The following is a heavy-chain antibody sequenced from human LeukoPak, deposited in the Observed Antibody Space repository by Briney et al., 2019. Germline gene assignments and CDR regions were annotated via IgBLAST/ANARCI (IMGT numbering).Heavy chain of an antibody. CDR2: ISYDGSNK. CDR1: GFTFSSYG. J-gene: IGHJ4*02. D-gene: IGHD6-13*01. V-gene: IGHV3-30*03. CDR3: ARVAAGGKGFDY. Sequence: GGSLRLSCAASGFTFSSYGMHWVRQAPGKGLEWVAVISYDGSNKYYADSVKGRFTISRENAKNSLYLQMNSLRAGDTALYYCARVAAGGKGFDYWGQGTLVTVSS.